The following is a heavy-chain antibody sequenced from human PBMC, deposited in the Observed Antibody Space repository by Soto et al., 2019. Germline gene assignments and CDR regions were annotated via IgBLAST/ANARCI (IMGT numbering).Heavy chain of an antibody. J-gene: IGHJ4*02. V-gene: IGHV3-48*03. CDR3: ARDGRRAGFDY. D-gene: IGHD2-15*01. Sequence: LRLSCAASGFTFGSYEMNWVRQAPGKGLEWVSYISSSGSTIYYSDSVKGRFTISRDNAKNSLYLQMNSLRAEDTAVYYCARDGRRAGFDYWGQGTLVAVSS. CDR2: ISSSGSTI. CDR1: GFTFGSYE.